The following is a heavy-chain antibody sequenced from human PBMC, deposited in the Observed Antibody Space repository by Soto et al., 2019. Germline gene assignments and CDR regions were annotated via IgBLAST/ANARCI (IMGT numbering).Heavy chain of an antibody. CDR3: VKDMGQAAVGIRYPYGLDA. D-gene: IGHD6-13*01. CDR2: LSSNGIGT. V-gene: IGHV3-64D*06. J-gene: IGHJ6*02. CDR1: GFTVSSFG. Sequence: PGGSLRLSCSGSGFTVSSFGMHWVRQAPGKGLEHVSTLSSNGIGTYYADSVKGRFTFSRDTSKNTLYLQMSSLRTEDTAAYYCVKDMGQAAVGIRYPYGLDAWGLGTTVTVSS.